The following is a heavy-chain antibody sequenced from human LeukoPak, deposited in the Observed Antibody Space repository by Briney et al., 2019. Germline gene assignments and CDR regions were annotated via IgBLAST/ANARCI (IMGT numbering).Heavy chain of an antibody. CDR1: GGSTSSYY. V-gene: IGHV4-59*08. Sequence: SETLSLTCTVSGGSTSSYYWSWIRQPPGKGLEWIGYIYYSGSTNYNPSLKSRVTISVDTSKNQFSLKLSSVTAADTAVYYCASQRDPRIAPTRTNYFDYWGQGTLVTVSS. CDR3: ASQRDPRIAPTRTNYFDY. D-gene: IGHD6-13*01. CDR2: IYYSGST. J-gene: IGHJ4*02.